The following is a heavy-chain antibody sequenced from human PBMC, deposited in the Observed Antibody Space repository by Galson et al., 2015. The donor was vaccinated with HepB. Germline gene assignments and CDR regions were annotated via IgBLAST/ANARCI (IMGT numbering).Heavy chain of an antibody. CDR2: ISAYNGNT. CDR3: ARDKVVRITMVRGQYYSIGDYYGMDV. J-gene: IGHJ6*02. V-gene: IGHV1-18*04. D-gene: IGHD3-10*01. CDR1: GYTFTSYG. Sequence: SVKVSCKASGYTFTSYGISWVRQAPGQGLEWMGWISAYNGNTNYAQKLQGRVTMTTDTSTSTAYMELRSLRSDDTAVYYCARDKVVRITMVRGQYYSIGDYYGMDVWGQGTTVTVSS.